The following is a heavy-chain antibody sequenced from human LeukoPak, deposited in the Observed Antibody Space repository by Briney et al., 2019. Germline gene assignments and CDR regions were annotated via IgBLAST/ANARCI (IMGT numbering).Heavy chain of an antibody. Sequence: ASVKVSCKASGYTFTSYAMHWVRQAPGQRLEWTGWINAGNGNTKYSQKFQGRVTITRDTSASTAYMELSSLRSEDTAVYYCARDHSAVTAGFDYWGQGTLVTVSS. CDR2: INAGNGNT. CDR1: GYTFTSYA. D-gene: IGHD2-21*02. V-gene: IGHV1-3*01. CDR3: ARDHSAVTAGFDY. J-gene: IGHJ4*02.